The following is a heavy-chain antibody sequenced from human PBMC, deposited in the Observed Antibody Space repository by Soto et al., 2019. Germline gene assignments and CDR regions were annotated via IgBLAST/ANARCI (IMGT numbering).Heavy chain of an antibody. Sequence: GGSLRLSCAASGFTFSSYAMSWVRQAPGKGLEWVSAISGSGGSTYYADSVKGRFTVSRDNSKNTLYLQMNSLRAEDTAVYYCSKGYCSSTSCHGIGYCSGGSCYGPFDYWGQGTLVTVSS. V-gene: IGHV3-23*01. J-gene: IGHJ4*02. CDR2: ISGSGGST. CDR3: SKGYCSSTSCHGIGYCSGGSCYGPFDY. D-gene: IGHD2-15*01. CDR1: GFTFSSYA.